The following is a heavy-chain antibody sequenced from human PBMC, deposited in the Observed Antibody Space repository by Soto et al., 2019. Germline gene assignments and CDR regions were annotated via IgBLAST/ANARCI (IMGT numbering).Heavy chain of an antibody. CDR3: ARGPRQWLVRTEFDY. CDR2: MNPNSGNT. V-gene: IGHV1-8*01. CDR1: GYTFTSYD. Sequence: ASVKVSCKASGYTFTSYDINWVGQANGQGLEWMGWMNPNSGNTGYAQKFQGRVTMTRNTSISTAYMELSSLRSEDTAVYYCARGPRQWLVRTEFDYWGPGTLVTVSS. D-gene: IGHD6-19*01. J-gene: IGHJ4*02.